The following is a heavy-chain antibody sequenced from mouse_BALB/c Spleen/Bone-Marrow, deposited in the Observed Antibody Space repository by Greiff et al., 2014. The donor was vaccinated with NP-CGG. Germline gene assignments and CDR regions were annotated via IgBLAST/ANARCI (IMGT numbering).Heavy chain of an antibody. D-gene: IGHD2-2*01. J-gene: IGHJ4*01. CDR1: GYKFTDYE. Sequence: LQESGAELVRPGASVTLSCKASGYKFTDYEMHWVKQTPVHGLEWIGSIDPETGGTAYNQNFKGKVTLTADRSSTTAYMELRSLTSEDSAVYYCTREGIYFGYDVPMDYWGQGTSVTVSS. V-gene: IGHV1-15*01. CDR3: TREGIYFGYDVPMDY. CDR2: IDPETGGT.